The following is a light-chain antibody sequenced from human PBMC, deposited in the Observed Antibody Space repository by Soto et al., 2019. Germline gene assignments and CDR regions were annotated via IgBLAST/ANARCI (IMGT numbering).Light chain of an antibody. CDR1: SSDVGGYNY. Sequence: QSALTQPPSASGSPGQSVTISCTGTSSDVGGYNYVSWYQQHPGKAPKLMIYEVSKRPSGVPDRFSGSKSGNTASLTVSGLQAEHEADYYCSSYAGSNNWVFGGGTKVTVL. CDR3: SSYAGSNNWV. J-gene: IGLJ3*02. V-gene: IGLV2-8*01. CDR2: EVS.